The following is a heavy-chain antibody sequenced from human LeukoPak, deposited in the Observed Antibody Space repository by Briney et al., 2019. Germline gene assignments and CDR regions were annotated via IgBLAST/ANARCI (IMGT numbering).Heavy chain of an antibody. Sequence: PGGSLRLSCAASGFTFSSYAMSWVRQAPGRGLEWVSAISGSGGSTYYADSVKGRFTISRDNSKNTLYLQMNSLRAEDTAVYYCAKGILYDSSGSYYYYGMDVWGQGTTVTVSS. CDR3: AKGILYDSSGSYYYYGMDV. CDR1: GFTFSSYA. CDR2: ISGSGGST. J-gene: IGHJ6*02. D-gene: IGHD1-26*01. V-gene: IGHV3-23*01.